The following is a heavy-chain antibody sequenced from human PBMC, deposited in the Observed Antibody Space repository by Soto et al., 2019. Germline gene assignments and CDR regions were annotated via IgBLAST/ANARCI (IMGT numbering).Heavy chain of an antibody. D-gene: IGHD4-17*01. V-gene: IGHV3-74*01. CDR3: VTVFDL. J-gene: IGHJ5*02. Sequence: EVQLVESGGGLVQPGGSLRVSCAASGFTLRSHRIHWVRQVPGKGLEWVSRIDTDGGGTSYADSVKGRFTISTDNDKNAVNRQMNGLRGEDAAVYCCVTVFDLWGQGTLVTVA. CDR1: GFTLRSHR. CDR2: IDTDGGGT.